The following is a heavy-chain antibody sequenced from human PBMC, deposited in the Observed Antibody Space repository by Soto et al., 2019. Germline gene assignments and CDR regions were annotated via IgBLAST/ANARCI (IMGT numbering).Heavy chain of an antibody. CDR2: IYYSGST. D-gene: IGHD1-26*01. Sequence: SETLSVTWTVSGGSVSSGSYYRSLIRQPPGKGLEWIGYIYYSGSTNYNPSLKSRVTISVDTSKNQFSLKLSSVTAADTAVYYCARAVGSGSYRRDYWGQGTLVTVSS. CDR1: GGSVSSGSYY. J-gene: IGHJ4*02. V-gene: IGHV4-61*01. CDR3: ARAVGSGSYRRDY.